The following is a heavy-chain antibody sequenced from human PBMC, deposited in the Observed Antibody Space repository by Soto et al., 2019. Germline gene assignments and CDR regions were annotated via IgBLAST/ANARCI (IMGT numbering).Heavy chain of an antibody. D-gene: IGHD7-27*01. CDR3: AKANWGNAFDI. CDR1: GFTFDGYT. Sequence: EVQLVESGGGLVQPDRSLRLSCAASGFTFDGYTMHWVRQDPGKGLEWVSAITWNSGSIDYADSVKGRFTISRDNAKNSLYLQMNRLRAEDTALYYCAKANWGNAFDIWGRGAMVTVSS. J-gene: IGHJ3*02. V-gene: IGHV3-9*01. CDR2: ITWNSGSI.